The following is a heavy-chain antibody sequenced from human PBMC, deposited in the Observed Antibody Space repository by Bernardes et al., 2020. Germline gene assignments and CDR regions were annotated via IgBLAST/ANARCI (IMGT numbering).Heavy chain of an antibody. CDR1: GYTFTSYG. J-gene: IGHJ5*02. CDR2: ISAYNGNT. V-gene: IGHV1-18*01. CDR3: ARVWGGRYCSGGSCYWFDP. Sequence: ASVKVSCKASGYTFTSYGISWVRQAPGQGLEWMGWISAYNGNTNYAQKLQGRVTMTTDTSTSTAYMELRSLRSDDTAVYYCARVWGGRYCSGGSCYWFDPWGQGTLVTVSS. D-gene: IGHD2-15*01.